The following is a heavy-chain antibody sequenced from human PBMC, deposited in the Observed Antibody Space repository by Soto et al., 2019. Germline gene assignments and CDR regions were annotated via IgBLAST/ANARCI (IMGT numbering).Heavy chain of an antibody. CDR3: ARDGDNRAHFDY. CDR1: GYTMNKYN. V-gene: IGHV1-3*01. Sequence: QVQLVQSGAEVKRPGASVTISCKASGYTMNKYNMHWVRQAPGQSLEWMGWLHADNGDTKYSPRFQGRVTLNWDTSASTAYMELSSLRSEDTAMYYCARDGDNRAHFDYWGQGTLVSVSS. D-gene: IGHD1-1*01. CDR2: LHADNGDT. J-gene: IGHJ4*02.